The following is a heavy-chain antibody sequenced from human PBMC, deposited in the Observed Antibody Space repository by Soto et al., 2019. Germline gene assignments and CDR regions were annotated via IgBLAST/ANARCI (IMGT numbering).Heavy chain of an antibody. CDR2: IYHSGNT. Sequence: PSETLSLTCAVSGGSVSSTGYSWTWIRQPPGKGLEWIGYIYHSGNTHYSPSLKSRVTMSVDRSKNQFSLKLTSVTAADTAVYYCAREVDTALGLFDYWGQGTLVTVSS. V-gene: IGHV4-30-2*01. J-gene: IGHJ4*02. CDR1: GGSVSSTGYS. D-gene: IGHD5-18*01. CDR3: AREVDTALGLFDY.